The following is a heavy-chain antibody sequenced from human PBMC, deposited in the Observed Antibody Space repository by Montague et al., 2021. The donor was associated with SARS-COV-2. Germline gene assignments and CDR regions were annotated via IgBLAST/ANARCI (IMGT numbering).Heavy chain of an antibody. CDR1: GGSFSGYY. CDR2: TNHGGST. J-gene: IGHJ6*03. Sequence: SETLSLTCAVHGGSFSGYYWNWIRQRPGKGLEWIGETNHGGSTNYNPPLKNRLTISADTSKNQFSLKLTSVAATDTAVYYCARLRDGVVPSPILGIGPYFAYYYMDVWGKGTTVTVS. CDR3: ARLRDGVVPSPILGIGPYFAYYYMDV. V-gene: IGHV4-34*01. D-gene: IGHD2-15*01.